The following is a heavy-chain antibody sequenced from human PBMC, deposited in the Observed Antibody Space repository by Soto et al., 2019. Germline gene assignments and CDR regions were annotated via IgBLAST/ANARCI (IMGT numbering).Heavy chain of an antibody. CDR1: GYTFTDYG. Sequence: ESRKISCKGYGYTFTDYGIGWVRQMPGKGLELIGLIYPGDSDTRYSPSFQGRVTISADKSISTAFLQWSSLRASDTAMYYCASQKTVIRGPLSSNWFDPWGQGTLVTVSS. J-gene: IGHJ5*02. V-gene: IGHV5-51*01. CDR3: ASQKTVIRGPLSSNWFDP. D-gene: IGHD1-1*01. CDR2: IYPGDSDT.